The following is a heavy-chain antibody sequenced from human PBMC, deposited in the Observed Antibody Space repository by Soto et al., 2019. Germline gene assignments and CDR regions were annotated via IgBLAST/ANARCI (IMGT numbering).Heavy chain of an antibody. V-gene: IGHV4-34*01. J-gene: IGHJ4*02. Sequence: LSLTCAVYGGSFSGYYWSWIRQPPVKGLEWIGEINHSGSTNYNPSLKSRVTISVDTSKNQFSLKLSSVTAADTAVYYCASRQQLSHYWGQGTLVTVSS. CDR1: GGSFSGYY. CDR2: INHSGST. CDR3: ASRQQLSHY. D-gene: IGHD6-13*01.